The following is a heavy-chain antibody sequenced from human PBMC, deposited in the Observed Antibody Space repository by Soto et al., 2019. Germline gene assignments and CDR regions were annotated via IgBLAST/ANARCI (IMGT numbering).Heavy chain of an antibody. J-gene: IGHJ6*02. D-gene: IGHD2-2*01. CDR3: PKAHCSSTSCYPLYFYYYGMDV. CDR2: ISYDGSNK. V-gene: IGHV3-30*18. Sequence: GGSLRLSCAASGLTFSSYGMHWVRQAPGKGLEWVAVISYDGSNKYYADSVKGRFTISRDNSKNTLYLQMTSPRADDTAVYYCPKAHCSSTSCYPLYFYYYGMDVWGQGTTVTVSS. CDR1: GLTFSSYG.